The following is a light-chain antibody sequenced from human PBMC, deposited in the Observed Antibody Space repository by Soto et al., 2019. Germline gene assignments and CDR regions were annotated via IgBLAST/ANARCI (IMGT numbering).Light chain of an antibody. V-gene: IGLV2-8*01. J-gene: IGLJ3*02. CDR3: SSYAGSNNVL. CDR2: EVT. Sequence: QSALTQPPSASGSPGQSVTISCTGTSSDVGGYNYVSWYQQHPGKAPKLIIYEVTKRPSGVPDRFSGSTSGNTASLTVSGLQAEDEAEYYCSSYAGSNNVLFGGVTKVTVL. CDR1: SSDVGGYNY.